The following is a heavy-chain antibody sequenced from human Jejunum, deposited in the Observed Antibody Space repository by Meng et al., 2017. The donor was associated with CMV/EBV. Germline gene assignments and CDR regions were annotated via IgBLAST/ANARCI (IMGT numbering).Heavy chain of an antibody. CDR1: GFIFSHYA. J-gene: IGHJ1*01. V-gene: IGHV3-30*02. Sequence: QVQLVESGGGVVQPVGSLRLSCAASGFIFSHYAMHWVRQAPGKGLEWVALIAHDGSKQYYVDSVNGRFTISRDSSKNTLYLQMNSLRAEDTAVYYCGKERTGYYIQHWGQGTLVTVAS. D-gene: IGHD3/OR15-3a*01. CDR2: IAHDGSKQ. CDR3: GKERTGYYIQH.